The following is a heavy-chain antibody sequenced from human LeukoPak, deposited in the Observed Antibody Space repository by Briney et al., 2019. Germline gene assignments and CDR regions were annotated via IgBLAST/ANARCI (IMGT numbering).Heavy chain of an antibody. D-gene: IGHD3-22*01. Sequence: GGSLRLSCAASGFTFSSYEMNWVRQAPGKGLEWVSYISSSGSTIYYADSVKGRFTISRDNAKNSLYLQMNSLRAEDTAVYYCARVRYYDSSGILDYWGQGTLVTVSS. J-gene: IGHJ4*02. CDR3: ARVRYYDSSGILDY. CDR1: GFTFSSYE. V-gene: IGHV3-48*03. CDR2: ISSSGSTI.